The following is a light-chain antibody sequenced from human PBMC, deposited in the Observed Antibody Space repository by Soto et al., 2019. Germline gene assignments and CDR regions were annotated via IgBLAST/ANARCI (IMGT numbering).Light chain of an antibody. V-gene: IGKV1-5*01. Sequence: DTQMTQSPSTLSASVGDRVTISCRSSQRMSNWLAWYQQKPGKAPKLLIYDASSLESGVPSRFSGSGSGTEFTLTISCLQPDDFAPYYCQQYNSDSPETFGQRTKVDTK. CDR2: DAS. J-gene: IGKJ1*01. CDR3: QQYNSDSPET. CDR1: QRMSNW.